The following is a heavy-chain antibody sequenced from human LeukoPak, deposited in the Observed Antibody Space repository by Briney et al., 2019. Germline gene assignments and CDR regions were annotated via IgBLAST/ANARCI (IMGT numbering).Heavy chain of an antibody. CDR1: GFTFSSYG. CDR3: ARDRGYCSSTSCYDHYGMDV. J-gene: IGHJ6*02. CDR2: IWYDGSNK. Sequence: GGSLRLSCAASGFTFSSYGMHWVRQAPGKGLEWVAVIWYDGSNKYYADSVKGRFTISRDNSKNTLYLQMNSLRAEDTAVYYCARDRGYCSSTSCYDHYGMDVWGQGTTVTVSS. D-gene: IGHD2-2*01. V-gene: IGHV3-33*01.